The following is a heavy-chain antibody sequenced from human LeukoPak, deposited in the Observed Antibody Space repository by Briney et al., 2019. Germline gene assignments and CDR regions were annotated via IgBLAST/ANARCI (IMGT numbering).Heavy chain of an antibody. CDR1: GYTFTSYD. D-gene: IGHD3-22*01. CDR3: ASGRPDSSAYCY. V-gene: IGHV1-8*01. J-gene: IGHJ4*02. CDR2: MNPNSGNT. Sequence: WASVKVSCKASGYTFTSYDINWVRQAAGQGLEWMGWMNPNSGNTGYAQKFQGRVTLTRNTSVSTSYMELSSVGPEDTAVYYCASGRPDSSAYCYWGQGTLVTVSS.